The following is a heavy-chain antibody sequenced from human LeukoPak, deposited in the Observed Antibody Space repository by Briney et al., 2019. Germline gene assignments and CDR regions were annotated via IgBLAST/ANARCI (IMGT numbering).Heavy chain of an antibody. Sequence: SETLSLTCDVYSGSFSPYYWSWIRQPPGKGLEWIGEIDHSGRTNYNPSLTSRVTISVDPSKNHFSLNLTSVTAADTAVYYCARPAHYTDAWGKGTSVTVSS. V-gene: IGHV4-34*01. CDR3: ARPAHYTDA. D-gene: IGHD2-2*01. CDR1: SGSFSPYY. CDR2: IDHSGRT. J-gene: IGHJ6*03.